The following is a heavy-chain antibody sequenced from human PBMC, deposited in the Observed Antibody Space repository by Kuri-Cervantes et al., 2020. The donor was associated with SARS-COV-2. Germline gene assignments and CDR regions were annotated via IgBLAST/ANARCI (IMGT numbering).Heavy chain of an antibody. J-gene: IGHJ3*02. CDR2: INPNSGGT. D-gene: IGHD2-2*01. V-gene: IGHV1-2*02. CDR3: ARDGIDIVVGNDAFDI. CDR1: GYTFTGYY. Sequence: ASVKVSCKASGYTFTGYYMHWVRQAPGQGLEWMGWINPNSGGTNYAQKFQGRVTMTRDTSISTAYMELRSLGSDDTAVYYCARDGIDIVVGNDAFDIWGQGTMVTVSS.